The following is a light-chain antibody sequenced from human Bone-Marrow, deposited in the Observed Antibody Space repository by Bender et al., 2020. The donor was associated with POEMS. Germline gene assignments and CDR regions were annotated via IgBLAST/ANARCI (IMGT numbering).Light chain of an antibody. CDR2: SSH. CDR1: SSNIGAHA. CDR3: STWDDSLKV. Sequence: QSVLTQPPSASGTPGQRVTISCSGGSSNIGAHAVNWYQHLPGTAPKLLIYSSHRRPSEVPDRFSGSRSGTSASLAISGLRSEDEADYYCSTWDDSLKVFGAGTKVTVL. V-gene: IGLV1-44*01. J-gene: IGLJ1*01.